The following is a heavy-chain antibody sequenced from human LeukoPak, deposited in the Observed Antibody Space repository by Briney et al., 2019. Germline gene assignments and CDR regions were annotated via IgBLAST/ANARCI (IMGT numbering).Heavy chain of an antibody. Sequence: QPGGSLRLSCAASGFTFSSYDMHWVRQATGKGLEWVSAIGTAGDTYYPGSVKGRFTISRENAKNSLYLQMNSLRAEDTAVYYCARVMRGYCSSTSCSDGSIDPWGQGTLVTVSS. D-gene: IGHD2-2*01. CDR1: GFTFSSYD. CDR2: IGTAGDT. CDR3: ARVMRGYCSSTSCSDGSIDP. V-gene: IGHV3-13*01. J-gene: IGHJ5*02.